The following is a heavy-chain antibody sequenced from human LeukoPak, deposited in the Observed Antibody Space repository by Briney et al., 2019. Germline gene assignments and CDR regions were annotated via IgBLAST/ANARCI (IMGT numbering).Heavy chain of an antibody. D-gene: IGHD3-9*01. CDR3: ARLQGGGDYDILTGPQVY. CDR1: GGSINNYY. CDR2: MYYSGTT. V-gene: IGHV4-59*01. J-gene: IGHJ4*02. Sequence: PSETLSLTCTVSGGSINNYYWSWIRQPPGKGLEWIGYMYYSGTTDYNPSLKSRVTISADTSKNQFSLKLTSVTAADTAVYYCARLQGGGDYDILTGPQVYWGQGTLVTVSS.